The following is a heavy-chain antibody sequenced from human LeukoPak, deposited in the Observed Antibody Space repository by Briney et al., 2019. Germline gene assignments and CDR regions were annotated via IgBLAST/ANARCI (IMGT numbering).Heavy chain of an antibody. CDR2: IYYSGST. CDR1: GGSISSGGYY. CDR3: ARYGGTQYYFDY. V-gene: IGHV4-31*03. D-gene: IGHD3-16*01. J-gene: IGHJ4*02. Sequence: SETLSLTSTVSGGSISSGGYYWSWIRQHPGKGLEWIGYIYYSGSTYYNPSLKSRVTISVDTSKNQFSLKLSSVTAADTAVYYCARYGGTQYYFDYWGQGTLVTVSS.